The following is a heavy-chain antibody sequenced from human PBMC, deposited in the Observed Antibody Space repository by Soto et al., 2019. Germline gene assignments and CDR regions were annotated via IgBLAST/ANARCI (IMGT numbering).Heavy chain of an antibody. V-gene: IGHV3-33*01. Sequence: GGSLRLSCVASGFTFSSYGMHWVRQAPGKGLEWVAVIWYDGSNKYYADSVKGRFTISRDNSKNTLYLQMNSLRAEDTAVYYCARGKLTTVTHYYYYGMDVWGQGTTVTVSS. J-gene: IGHJ6*02. CDR3: ARGKLTTVTHYYYYGMDV. CDR2: IWYDGSNK. CDR1: GFTFSSYG. D-gene: IGHD4-17*01.